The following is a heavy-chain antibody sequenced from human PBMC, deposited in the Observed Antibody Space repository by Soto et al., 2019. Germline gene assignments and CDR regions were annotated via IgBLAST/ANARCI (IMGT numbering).Heavy chain of an antibody. J-gene: IGHJ4*02. V-gene: IGHV3-23*01. D-gene: IGHD3-10*01. Sequence: GGSLRLSCAASGFTFSSYAMSWVRQAPGKGLEWVSAISGSGGSTYYADSVKGRFTISRDNSKNTLYLQMNSLRAEDTAVYYCAKWLGGLWFGELIDYWGQGTLVTVSS. CDR2: ISGSGGST. CDR3: AKWLGGLWFGELIDY. CDR1: GFTFSSYA.